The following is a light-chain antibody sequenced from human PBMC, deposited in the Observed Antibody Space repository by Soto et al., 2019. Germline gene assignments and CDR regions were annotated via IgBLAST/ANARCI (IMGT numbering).Light chain of an antibody. J-gene: IGKJ1*01. Sequence: EIGLTQSPSTVSLSTGERATLSCRASQSVSSNYLAWYQQKPGQAPRLLIYGASSRATGIPDRFSGSGSGTDFTLTIRRLEPEDFAVYYCQQYGRSPWTFGQGTKVDIK. CDR3: QQYGRSPWT. CDR2: GAS. V-gene: IGKV3-20*01. CDR1: QSVSSNY.